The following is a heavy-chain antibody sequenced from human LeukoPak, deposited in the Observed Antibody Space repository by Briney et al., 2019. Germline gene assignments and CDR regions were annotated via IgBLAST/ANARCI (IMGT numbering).Heavy chain of an antibody. CDR3: ARMYSSSWLFRDDAFDI. V-gene: IGHV1-69*13. Sequence: SVKFSCKASGGTFSSYAISWVRQAPGQGLEWMGGIIPIFGTANYAQKFQGRVTITADESTSTAYMELSSLRSEDTAVYYCARMYSSSWLFRDDAFDIWGQGTMVTVSS. CDR2: IIPIFGTA. D-gene: IGHD6-13*01. J-gene: IGHJ3*02. CDR1: GGTFSSYA.